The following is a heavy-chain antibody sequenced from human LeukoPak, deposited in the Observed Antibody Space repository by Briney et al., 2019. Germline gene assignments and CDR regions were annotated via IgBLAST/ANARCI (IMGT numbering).Heavy chain of an antibody. CDR3: ARSRDSSGWYYFDY. V-gene: IGHV3-15*05. J-gene: IGHJ4*02. D-gene: IGHD6-19*01. CDR1: GFTFSNAW. CDR2: IKSKIDGGTT. Sequence: GGSLRLSCAASGFTFSNAWMSWVRQAPGKGLEWVGRIKSKIDGGTTDYVTPVKGRFTISRDNAKNSLYLQMNSLRAEDTALYHCARSRDSSGWYYFDYWGQGTLVTVSS.